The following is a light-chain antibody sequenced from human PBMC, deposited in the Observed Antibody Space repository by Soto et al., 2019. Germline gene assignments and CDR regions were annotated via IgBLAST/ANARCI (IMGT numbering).Light chain of an antibody. V-gene: IGKV1-5*03. J-gene: IGKJ1*01. Sequence: DIQMTQSPSTLSASVGDRVTITCRASQSISSWLAWYQQKPGKAPKLLIYKASSLESGVPSRFSGSGSGTEVTLTISSLQPDDFATYYCQQDNSFPTFGQGTKVEIK. CDR3: QQDNSFPT. CDR1: QSISSW. CDR2: KAS.